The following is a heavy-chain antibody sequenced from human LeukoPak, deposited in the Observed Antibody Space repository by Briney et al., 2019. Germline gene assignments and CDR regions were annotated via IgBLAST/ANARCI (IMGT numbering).Heavy chain of an antibody. Sequence: ASVKVSCKASGYSFTNYYLHWVRQAPGQGLGYMGTINPSGGSSGGSTTYAQKFQGRVTMTRDTSTSTVYMELSNLRSEDTAVYYCARGGYIYGSFDNWGQGTLVTVSS. CDR3: ARGGYIYGSFDN. J-gene: IGHJ4*02. CDR2: INPSGGSSGGST. V-gene: IGHV1-46*01. CDR1: GYSFTNYY. D-gene: IGHD5-18*01.